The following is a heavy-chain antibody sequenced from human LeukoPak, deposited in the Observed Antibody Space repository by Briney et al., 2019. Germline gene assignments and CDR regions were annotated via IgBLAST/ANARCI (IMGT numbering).Heavy chain of an antibody. CDR2: IYYSGNT. J-gene: IGHJ4*02. CDR1: GGSFSSYY. CDR3: ARRRYKDDY. D-gene: IGHD5-18*01. V-gene: IGHV4-59*01. Sequence: SETLSLTCTVSGGSFSSYYWSWLRQPPGQGLEWIGYIYYSGNTIYNPYLKSRVSISIETSKNQFSLKLSSVTAAHAAVYYCARRRYKDDYCGQGTLVTVSS.